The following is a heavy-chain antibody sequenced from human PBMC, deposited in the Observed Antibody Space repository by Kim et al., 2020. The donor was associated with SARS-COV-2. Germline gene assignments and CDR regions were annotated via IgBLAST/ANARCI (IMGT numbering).Heavy chain of an antibody. CDR3: ARVTPYDSSGYYVGY. Sequence: SVKVSCKASGGTFSSYAIIWVRQAPGQGLEWMGGIIPIFDTTYYAQKFQGRVTITSDESTSTAYMELSSLRSEDTAVYYCARVTPYDSSGYYVGYWGQGTLVTVSS. V-gene: IGHV1-69*13. CDR2: IIPIFDTT. D-gene: IGHD3-22*01. CDR1: GGTFSSYA. J-gene: IGHJ4*02.